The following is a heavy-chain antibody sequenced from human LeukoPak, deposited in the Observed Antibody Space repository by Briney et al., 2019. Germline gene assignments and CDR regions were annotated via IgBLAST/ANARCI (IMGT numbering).Heavy chain of an antibody. CDR2: ISGYNGNT. CDR1: GYTFTSYG. CDR3: AREAGGRVAFDI. V-gene: IGHV1-18*01. J-gene: IGHJ3*02. Sequence: GASVKVSRKASGYTFTSYGISWVRQAPGQGLEWMGWISGYNGNTNYAQKHQGRVTMTTDTSTSTAYMELRSLRSDDTAVYYCAREAGGRVAFDIWGQGTMVTVSS. D-gene: IGHD1-26*01.